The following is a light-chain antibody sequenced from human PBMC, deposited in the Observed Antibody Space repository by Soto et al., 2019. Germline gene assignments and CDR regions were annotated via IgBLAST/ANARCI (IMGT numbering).Light chain of an antibody. Sequence: DIQMTQSHSTLSASVGDRVTITCRASQSLNSLLAWYQQKPGRAPKLLIYDASTLESGVPPRFSGSGSGTEFTLTISSLQTDDFATYYCQQYNSYSSWTFGQGAIVDI. CDR2: DAS. CDR1: QSLNSL. CDR3: QQYNSYSSWT. J-gene: IGKJ1*01. V-gene: IGKV1-5*01.